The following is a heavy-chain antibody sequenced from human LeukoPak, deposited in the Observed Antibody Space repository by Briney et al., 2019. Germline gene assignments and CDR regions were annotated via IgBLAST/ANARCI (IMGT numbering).Heavy chain of an antibody. D-gene: IGHD6-13*01. CDR3: TKEAAAGIDY. J-gene: IGHJ4*02. Sequence: GGSLRLSCAASGFTFSTYWMSWVRQAPGKGLEWVANIKQDGSEKYYLDSVKGRFTISRVNAKNSLYLQMNSLRAEDTAVYFCTKEAAAGIDYWGQGTLVTVSS. V-gene: IGHV3-7*01. CDR1: GFTFSTYW. CDR2: IKQDGSEK.